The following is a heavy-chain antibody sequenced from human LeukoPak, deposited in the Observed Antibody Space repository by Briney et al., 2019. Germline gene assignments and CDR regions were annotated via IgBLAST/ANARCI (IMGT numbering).Heavy chain of an antibody. CDR2: IYYSGST. CDR3: ARAGLVVAATPYFQH. V-gene: IGHV4-59*06. D-gene: IGHD2-15*01. J-gene: IGHJ1*01. Sequence: SETLSLTCTVSGGSISSYYWSWIRQHPGKGLEWIGYIYYSGSTYYNPSLKSRVTISVDTSKNQFSLKLSSVTAADTAVYYCARAGLVVAATPYFQHWGQGTLVTVSS. CDR1: GGSISSYY.